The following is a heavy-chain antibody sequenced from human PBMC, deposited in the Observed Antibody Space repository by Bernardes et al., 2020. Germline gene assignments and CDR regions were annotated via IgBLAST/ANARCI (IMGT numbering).Heavy chain of an antibody. J-gene: IGHJ1*01. D-gene: IGHD2-21*02. CDR1: GGTFSSYA. V-gene: IGHV1-69*06. Sequence: SVKVSCKASGGTFSSYAISWVRQAPGQGLEWMGGIIPIFGTANYAQKFQGRVTITADKSTSTAYMELSSLRSEDTAVYYCAIRREPYCGGDCYSGYFQHWGQGTLVTVSS. CDR2: IIPIFGTA. CDR3: AIRREPYCGGDCYSGYFQH.